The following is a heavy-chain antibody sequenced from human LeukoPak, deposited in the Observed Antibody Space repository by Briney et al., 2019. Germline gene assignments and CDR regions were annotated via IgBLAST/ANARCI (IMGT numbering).Heavy chain of an antibody. Sequence: PSETLSLTCTVSGGSVSSGTYYWNWIRQPPGKGLEWIGYIYHSGSTNYNPSLKSRVTISVDTSKNQFSLKLSSVTAADTAVYYCARGGGYASPIGYWGQGALVTVSS. CDR3: ARGGGYASPIGY. CDR1: GGSVSSGTYY. D-gene: IGHD5-12*01. V-gene: IGHV4-61*01. CDR2: IYHSGST. J-gene: IGHJ4*02.